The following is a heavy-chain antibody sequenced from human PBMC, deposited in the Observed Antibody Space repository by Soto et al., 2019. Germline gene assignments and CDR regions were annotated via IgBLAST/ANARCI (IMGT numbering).Heavy chain of an antibody. D-gene: IGHD3-3*01. Sequence: PGESLKISCKGSGYSFTNYWIGWVRQMPGKGLEWMGIIYPGDSDTRYSPSFQGQVTISADKSISTAYLQWSSLKASDTAMYYCARHLPYNFWSGSAAFNIWGQGTMVTVSS. CDR3: ARHLPYNFWSGSAAFNI. J-gene: IGHJ3*02. V-gene: IGHV5-51*01. CDR1: GYSFTNYW. CDR2: IYPGDSDT.